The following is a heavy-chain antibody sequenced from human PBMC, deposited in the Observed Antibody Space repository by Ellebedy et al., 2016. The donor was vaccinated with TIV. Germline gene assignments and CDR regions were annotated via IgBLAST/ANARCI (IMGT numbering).Heavy chain of an antibody. CDR3: AREHRGVGVAFDI. CDR1: GGSISSGGYY. Sequence: SETLSLXXTVSGGSISSGGYYWSWIRQHPGKGLEWIGYIYYSGSTYYNPSLKSRVTISVDTSKNQFSLKLSSVTAADTAVYYCAREHRGVGVAFDIWGQGTMVTVSS. J-gene: IGHJ3*02. CDR2: IYYSGST. D-gene: IGHD3-3*01. V-gene: IGHV4-31*03.